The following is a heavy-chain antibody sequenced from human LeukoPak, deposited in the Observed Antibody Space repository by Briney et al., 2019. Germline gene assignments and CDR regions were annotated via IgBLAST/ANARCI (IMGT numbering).Heavy chain of an antibody. CDR3: ARALRGGNSYGYLDC. Sequence: SETLSLTCTVSGDSISSYYWSWIRQPPGKELEWIGYISYSGSTNYNPSLKSRVTVSVDTSKNQFSLKLTSVTAADTVVYYCARALRGGNSYGYLDCWGQGTLVTVSS. D-gene: IGHD5-18*01. CDR1: GDSISSYY. V-gene: IGHV4-59*01. CDR2: ISYSGST. J-gene: IGHJ4*02.